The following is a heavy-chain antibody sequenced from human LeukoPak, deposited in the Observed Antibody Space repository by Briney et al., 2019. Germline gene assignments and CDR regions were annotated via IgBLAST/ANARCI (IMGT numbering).Heavy chain of an antibody. J-gene: IGHJ4*02. CDR2: IYTSGST. V-gene: IGHV4-4*07. CDR1: SGSISNYY. CDR3: AREEPSNTYYFDY. D-gene: IGHD4-11*01. Sequence: SETLSLTCTVSSGSISNYYWSWIRQPAGKGLEWIGRIYTSGSTNYNPSLKSRVTMSVDTSKNQFSLKLSSVTAADTAVYYCAREEPSNTYYFDYWGQGTLVTVSS.